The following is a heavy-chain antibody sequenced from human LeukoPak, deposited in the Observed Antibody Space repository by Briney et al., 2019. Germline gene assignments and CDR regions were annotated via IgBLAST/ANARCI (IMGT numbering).Heavy chain of an antibody. CDR1: GGSISSYY. J-gene: IGHJ3*02. Sequence: PSETLSLTCTVSGGSISSYYWGWIRQPPGKGLEWIGTIYYSGSTYYNPSLKSRVTISVDTSKNQFSMNLSSVTAADTAVYYCARHLGFGSYNAFDIWGQGTMVTVSS. CDR2: IYYSGST. V-gene: IGHV4-39*01. CDR3: ARHLGFGSYNAFDI. D-gene: IGHD3-10*01.